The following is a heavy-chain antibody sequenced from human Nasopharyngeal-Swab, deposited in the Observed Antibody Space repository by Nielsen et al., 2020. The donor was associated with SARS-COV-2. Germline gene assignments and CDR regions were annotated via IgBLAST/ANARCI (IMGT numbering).Heavy chain of an antibody. CDR2: IYYTGST. J-gene: IGHJ6*02. D-gene: IGHD6-13*01. V-gene: IGHV4-31*02. CDR3: ARYPSSSWSSYGMDV. Sequence: RQAPGKGLEWIGYIYYTGSTYCNPSLKSRVTISVDTSKNQFSLKLTSVTAADTAVYNCARYPSSSWSSYGMDVWGQGTTVTVSS.